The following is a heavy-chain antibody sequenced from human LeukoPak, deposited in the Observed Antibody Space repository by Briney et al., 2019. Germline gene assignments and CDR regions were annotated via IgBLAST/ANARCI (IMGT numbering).Heavy chain of an antibody. CDR3: ARQIYSGTLIWFDP. CDR1: GYSISSGYY. CDR2: IYHSGST. D-gene: IGHD3-10*01. Sequence: SETLSLTCTVSGYSISSGYYWGWIRQPPGKGLEWIGSIYHSGSTYYNPSLKSRVTISVDTSKNQFSLKLSSVTAAGTAVYYCARQIYSGTLIWFDPWGQGTLVTVSS. J-gene: IGHJ5*02. V-gene: IGHV4-38-2*02.